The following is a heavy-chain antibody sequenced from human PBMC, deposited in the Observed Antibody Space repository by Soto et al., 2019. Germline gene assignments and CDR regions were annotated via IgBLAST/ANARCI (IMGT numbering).Heavy chain of an antibody. J-gene: IGHJ4*02. Sequence: SVKVSCKASGYTFTSYYMHWVLQAPGQGLEWMGIINPSGGSTSYEQKFQGRVTMTRDTSTRTVYMELSSLRSEDTAVYYCARGMGATFYFDYWGQGTLVTVSS. V-gene: IGHV1-46*01. CDR3: ARGMGATFYFDY. CDR1: GYTFTSYY. D-gene: IGHD1-26*01. CDR2: INPSGGST.